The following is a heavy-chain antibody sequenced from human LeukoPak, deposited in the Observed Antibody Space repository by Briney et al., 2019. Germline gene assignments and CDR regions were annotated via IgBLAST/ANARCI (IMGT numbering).Heavy chain of an antibody. CDR2: FDPEHGEI. D-gene: IGHD3-9*01. CDR3: ATDTADKNDGFDI. Sequence: ASVTVSCKVSGYMFNELSMHWVRQAPGKGLEWMGGFDPEHGEIVYAENFQGRVTLTEDTFTETAYMDLSSLSSEDTAVYYCATDTADKNDGFDIWGQGTMVTVAS. V-gene: IGHV1-24*01. J-gene: IGHJ3*02. CDR1: GYMFNELS.